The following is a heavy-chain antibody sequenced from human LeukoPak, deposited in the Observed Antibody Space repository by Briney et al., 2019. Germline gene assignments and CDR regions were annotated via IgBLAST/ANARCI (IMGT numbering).Heavy chain of an antibody. Sequence: GRSLRLSCAASGFTFDDYAMHWVRQAPGKGLEWVSYITSSSSTIYYADSVKGRFTISRDNAKNSLYLQMNSLRAEDTAVYYCARSLYYDILTGYIGPFDKWGQGTMVTVSS. CDR2: ITSSSSTI. J-gene: IGHJ3*02. V-gene: IGHV3-48*04. CDR3: ARSLYYDILTGYIGPFDK. D-gene: IGHD3-9*01. CDR1: GFTFDDYA.